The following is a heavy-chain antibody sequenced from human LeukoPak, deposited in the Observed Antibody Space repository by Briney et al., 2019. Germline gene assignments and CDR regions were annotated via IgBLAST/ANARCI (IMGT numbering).Heavy chain of an antibody. D-gene: IGHD3-16*01. CDR3: VRDLNWAFDY. Sequence: GGSLRLSCTASGFTFSRYTMNWVRQAPGKELEWISNIRSVSSSTTYADSVKGRFTISRDNAKNSLYLQINSLRAEDTAVYYCVRDLNWAFDYWGQGTLVTVSS. CDR2: IRSVSSST. J-gene: IGHJ4*02. CDR1: GFTFSRYT. V-gene: IGHV3-48*01.